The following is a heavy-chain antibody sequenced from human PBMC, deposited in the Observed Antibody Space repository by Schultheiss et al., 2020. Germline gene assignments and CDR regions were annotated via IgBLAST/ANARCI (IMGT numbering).Heavy chain of an antibody. CDR2: IDPSDSYA. CDR1: GYSFTSYW. D-gene: IGHD2-15*01. J-gene: IGHJ4*02. CDR3: AGLYCSGATCSFDY. Sequence: GESLKISCKGSGYSFTSYWISWVRQMPGKGLEWMGRIDPSDSYASYSPSFEGHVTISADKSIRTAYLQWSSLKASDTAMYYCAGLYCSGATCSFDYWGQGTLVNVSS. V-gene: IGHV5-10-1*01.